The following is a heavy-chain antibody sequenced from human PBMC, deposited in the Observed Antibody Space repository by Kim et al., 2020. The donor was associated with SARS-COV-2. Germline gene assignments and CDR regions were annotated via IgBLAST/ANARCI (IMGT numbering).Heavy chain of an antibody. J-gene: IGHJ1*01. V-gene: IGHV4-39*07. CDR1: GGSISSSSYY. Sequence: SETLSLTCTVSGGSISSSSYYWGWIRQPPGKGLEWIGSIYYSGSTYYNPSLKSRVTISVDTSKNQFSLKLSSVTAADTAVCYCARAKWEVRGEYFQHWGQGTLVTVSS. CDR2: IYYSGST. CDR3: ARAKWEVRGEYFQH. D-gene: IGHD1-26*01.